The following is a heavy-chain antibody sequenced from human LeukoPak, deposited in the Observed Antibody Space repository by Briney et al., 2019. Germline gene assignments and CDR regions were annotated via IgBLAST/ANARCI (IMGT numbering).Heavy chain of an antibody. CDR1: GVIIATHG. D-gene: IGHD6-13*01. CDR2: INWDGEDT. V-gene: IGHV3-20*04. CDR3: ARDLSSSWYSLAY. J-gene: IGHJ4*02. Sequence: SGGSLRLSCAASGVIIATHGMSWVRQAPGKGLEWVAGINWDGEDTGYAESVRRRLTICRDNAKKSLYLEMNGLRDEDTAFYYCARDLSSSWYSLAYWGKGTLVTVSS.